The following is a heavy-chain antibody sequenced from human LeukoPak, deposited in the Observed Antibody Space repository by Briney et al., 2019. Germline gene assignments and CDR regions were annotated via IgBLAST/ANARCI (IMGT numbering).Heavy chain of an antibody. CDR3: NTVALTTAYGMDV. V-gene: IGHV3-49*04. D-gene: IGHD2-21*02. CDR2: IRSKAYGGTT. J-gene: IGHJ6*02. CDR1: GFTFGDYA. Sequence: GGSLRLSCTASGFTFGDYAMSWVRQAPGKGLEWVGFIRSKAYGGTTEYAASVKGRFTISRDDSKSIAYLQMNSLKTEDTAVYYCNTVALTTAYGMDVWGQGTTVTVSS.